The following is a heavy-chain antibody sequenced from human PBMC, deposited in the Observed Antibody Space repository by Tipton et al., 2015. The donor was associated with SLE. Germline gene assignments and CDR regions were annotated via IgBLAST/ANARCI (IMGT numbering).Heavy chain of an antibody. D-gene: IGHD5-12*01. V-gene: IGHV4-59*01. CDR1: GGSIGKDY. CDR3: ARGDVSSGYYWYFDV. Sequence: TLSLTCTVSGGSIGKDYWNWIRQSPGKGLEWIGYVSYTGSTNYNPSLKSRVSISVSTSKNQFSLRLTSVTAADTAVYYCARGDVSSGYYWYFDVWGRGTLVTVSS. J-gene: IGHJ2*01. CDR2: VSYTGST.